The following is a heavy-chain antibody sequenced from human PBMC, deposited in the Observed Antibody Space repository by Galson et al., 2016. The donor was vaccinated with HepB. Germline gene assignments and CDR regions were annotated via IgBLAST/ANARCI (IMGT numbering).Heavy chain of an antibody. CDR1: GVTFSDLW. CDR2: IKSKVDGETV. D-gene: IGHD6-13*01. J-gene: IGHJ4*02. CDR3: TTDPPYSGGAAAAW. Sequence: SLRLSCAASGVTFSDLWMTWVRQAPGKGLEWVGRIKSKVDGETVDYAAPVKGRFTISREDSRNTLFLQMNSLKTEDTAVYYCTTDPPYSGGAAAAWWGLGTLVTVSS. V-gene: IGHV3-15*01.